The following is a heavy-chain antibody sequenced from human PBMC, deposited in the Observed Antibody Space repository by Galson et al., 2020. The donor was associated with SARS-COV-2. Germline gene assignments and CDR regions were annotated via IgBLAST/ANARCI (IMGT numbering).Heavy chain of an antibody. J-gene: IGHJ4*02. CDR2: LNPSSGNT. D-gene: IGHD2-21*02. CDR1: GYTFTSHY. Sequence: ASVKVSCKTSGYTFTSHYIHWVRQAPGQGLEWMGILNPSSGNTRYAQKFQGRITMTRDTSTTTVYMELSSLRFEDTAVYYCAREEYCGGDCYTDDYWGQGTLVSVSS. V-gene: IGHV1-46*03. CDR3: AREEYCGGDCYTDDY.